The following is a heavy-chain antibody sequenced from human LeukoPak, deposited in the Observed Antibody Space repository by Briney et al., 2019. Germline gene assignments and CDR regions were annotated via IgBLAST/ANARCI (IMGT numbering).Heavy chain of an antibody. J-gene: IGHJ4*02. CDR3: ARRERWLRYFDY. D-gene: IGHD5-24*01. CDR1: GGSFSGYY. V-gene: IGHV4-34*01. CDR2: INHSGST. Sequence: PSETLSLTCAVYGGSFSGYYWSWIRQPPGKGLEWIGEINHSGSTNYNPSLKSRVTISVDTSKNQFSLKLSSVTAADTAVYYCARRERWLRYFDYWGQGTLVTVSS.